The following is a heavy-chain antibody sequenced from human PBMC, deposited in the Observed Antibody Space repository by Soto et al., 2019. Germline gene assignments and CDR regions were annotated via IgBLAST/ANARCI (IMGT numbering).Heavy chain of an antibody. D-gene: IGHD6-13*01. CDR3: AREGRAAAGNYYYYGMDV. Sequence: LGGSLRLSCAASGFTFSSYWMHWVRQAPGKGLVWVSRINSDGSSTSYADSVKGRFTISRDNAKNTLYLQMNSLRAEDTAVYYCAREGRAAAGNYYYYGMDVWGQGTTVTVSS. V-gene: IGHV3-74*01. CDR2: INSDGSST. J-gene: IGHJ6*02. CDR1: GFTFSSYW.